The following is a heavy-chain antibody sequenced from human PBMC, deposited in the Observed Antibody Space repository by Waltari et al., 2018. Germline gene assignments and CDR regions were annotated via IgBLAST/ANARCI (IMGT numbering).Heavy chain of an antibody. D-gene: IGHD6-13*01. J-gene: IGHJ6*02. CDR3: AKVAPRTYRSPVPGRDYYYGMDV. CDR2: IDSDGTSE. Sequence: EVRLVESGGGLVQPGESLRLSCAASGFTFSRFWIHWFRQAPGKGLVWVARIDSDGTSERDADSVKGRFTIARDNAKNTLYLQMKRLRVEDTAVYYCAKVAPRTYRSPVPGRDYYYGMDVWGQGTTVTVFS. CDR1: GFTFSRFW. V-gene: IGHV3-74*01.